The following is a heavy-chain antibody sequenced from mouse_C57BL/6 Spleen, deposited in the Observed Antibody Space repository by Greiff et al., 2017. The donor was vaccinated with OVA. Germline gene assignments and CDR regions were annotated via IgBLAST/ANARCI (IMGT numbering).Heavy chain of an antibody. D-gene: IGHD1-1*01. CDR3: ARSGYYGEFDY. Sequence: QVQLQQPGAELVMPGASVKLSCKASGYTFTSYWMHWVKQRPGQGLEWIGEIDPSDSYTNYNQKFKGKSTLTVDKSSSTAYMQLSSLTSEDSAVYYYARSGYYGEFDYWGQGTTLTVSS. CDR2: IDPSDSYT. V-gene: IGHV1-69*01. J-gene: IGHJ2*01. CDR1: GYTFTSYW.